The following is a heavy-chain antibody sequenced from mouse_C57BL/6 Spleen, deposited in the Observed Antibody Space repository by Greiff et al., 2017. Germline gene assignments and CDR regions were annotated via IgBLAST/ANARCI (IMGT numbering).Heavy chain of an antibody. V-gene: IGHV1-66*01. CDR1: GYSFTSHY. CDR2: IYPGSGNT. J-gene: IGHJ4*01. D-gene: IGHD2-13*01. CDR3: ARGDYSYAMDY. Sequence: VQLQQSGPELVKPGASVKISCKASGYSFTSHYIHWVKQRPGQGLEWIGWIYPGSGNTKYNEKFKGKATLTADTSSSTAYMQLSSLTAEDSAVYYCARGDYSYAMDYWGQGTSVTVSS.